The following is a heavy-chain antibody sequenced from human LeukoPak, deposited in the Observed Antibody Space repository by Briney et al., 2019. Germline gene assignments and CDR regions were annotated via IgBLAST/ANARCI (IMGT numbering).Heavy chain of an antibody. CDR2: ISAYNGNT. CDR1: GYTFTSYG. J-gene: IGHJ5*02. CDR3: ARAVVPAAIGWGNWFDP. Sequence: ASVKVSCKASGYTFTSYGISWVRQAPGQGLEWMGWISAYNGNTNYAQKLQSRVTITTDTSTSTAYMELRSLRSDDTAVYYCARAVVPAAIGWGNWFDPWGQGTLVTVSS. D-gene: IGHD2-2*01. V-gene: IGHV1-18*01.